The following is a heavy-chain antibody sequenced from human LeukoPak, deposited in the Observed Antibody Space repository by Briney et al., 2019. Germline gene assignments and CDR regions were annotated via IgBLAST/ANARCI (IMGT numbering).Heavy chain of an antibody. CDR1: GYSFTAFY. Sequence: GASVTVSCKTSGYSFTAFYIHWVRQAPGQGLEWMGWIHPRSGETNYAYKFKGRVTMTRDTSISTVYMDLGSLGSDDTAVYYCARDGEYGTGSYYRGCFDYWGQGILVTVSS. CDR3: ARDGEYGTGSYYRGCFDY. J-gene: IGHJ4*02. D-gene: IGHD3-10*01. CDR2: IHPRSGET. V-gene: IGHV1-2*02.